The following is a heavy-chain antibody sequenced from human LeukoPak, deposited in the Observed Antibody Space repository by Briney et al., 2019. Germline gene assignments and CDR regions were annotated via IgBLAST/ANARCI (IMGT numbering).Heavy chain of an antibody. CDR3: ASVGGYYYGSGSYYKVPFDY. D-gene: IGHD3-10*01. V-gene: IGHV3-33*01. CDR2: IWYDGSNK. J-gene: IGHJ4*02. CDR1: GFTFSSYG. Sequence: PGGSLRLSCAASGFTFSSYGMHWVRQAPGKGLEWVAVIWYDGSNKYYADSVKGRFTISRDNSKNTLYLQMNSLRAEDTAVYHCASVGGYYYGSGSYYKVPFDYWGQGTLVTVSS.